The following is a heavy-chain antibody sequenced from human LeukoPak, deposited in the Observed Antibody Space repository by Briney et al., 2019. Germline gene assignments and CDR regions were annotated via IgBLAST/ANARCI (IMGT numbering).Heavy chain of an antibody. CDR1: GFTFNNYG. CDR2: IWYDGSNK. J-gene: IGHJ4*02. V-gene: IGHV3-33*01. D-gene: IGHD6-19*01. Sequence: PGRSLRLSCAASGFTFNNYGMHWVRQAPGKGLEWVAVIWYDGSNKYYADSVKGRFTISRDNSKNTLYLQMNSLRAEDTAVYYCARESSGWPDYWGQGTLVTVSS. CDR3: ARESSGWPDY.